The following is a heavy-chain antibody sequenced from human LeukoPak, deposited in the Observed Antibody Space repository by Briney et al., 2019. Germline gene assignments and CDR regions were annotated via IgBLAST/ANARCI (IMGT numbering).Heavy chain of an antibody. CDR1: GGSINSGAYY. J-gene: IGHJ4*02. D-gene: IGHD3-9*01. CDR3: ARVPRVLKIFDY. Sequence: NPSETLSLTCTVSGGSINSGAYYWSWIRQHPGKGLEWIGYIYYSGTTYYNPSLKSRVTIPVDTPKSQFSLKLNSVTAADTAVYYCARVPRVLKIFDYWGQGTLVTVSS. V-gene: IGHV4-31*03. CDR2: IYYSGTT.